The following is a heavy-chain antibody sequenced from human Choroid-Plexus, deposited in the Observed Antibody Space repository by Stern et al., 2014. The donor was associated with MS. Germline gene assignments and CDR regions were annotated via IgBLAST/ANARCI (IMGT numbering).Heavy chain of an antibody. CDR3: AKDRQYLTYFFDH. V-gene: IGHV3-30*18. Sequence: QVQLGEYGGGVVQPGRPLRLSCVASGFTFGSCAMHWVRQAPGKGLEWVAGVSYDGSNKYYADSVKGRFTISRDNSQNTLYMQMSSLRPEDTAVYYCAKDRQYLTYFFDHWGQGSLVTVSS. CDR1: GFTFGSCA. CDR2: VSYDGSNK. J-gene: IGHJ5*02. D-gene: IGHD2/OR15-2a*01.